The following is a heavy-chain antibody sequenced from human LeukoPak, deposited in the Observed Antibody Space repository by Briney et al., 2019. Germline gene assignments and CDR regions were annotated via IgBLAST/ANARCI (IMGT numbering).Heavy chain of an antibody. CDR3: ATNLFCASASCL. Sequence: GGSLRPSCAASGFTFSDYTMNWVRQAPGKGLEWLSSIGTAGNYIFYADSVQGRFTISRDNANDSLYLEMKSLRVEDTATYYCATNLFCASASCLWGLGTLVTVSS. CDR1: GFTFSDYT. J-gene: IGHJ4*02. D-gene: IGHD2-2*01. CDR2: IGTAGNYI. V-gene: IGHV3-21*01.